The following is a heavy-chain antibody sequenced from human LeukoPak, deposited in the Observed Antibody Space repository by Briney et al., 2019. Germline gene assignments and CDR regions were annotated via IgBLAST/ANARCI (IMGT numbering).Heavy chain of an antibody. V-gene: IGHV4-34*01. Sequence: SDTLSLTCAVYGGSFSGYYWSWIRQPPGKGLEWIGEINHSGSTNYNPSLKSRVTISVDTSKNQFSLKLSSVTAADTAVYYCARGRKVVAAWDAFDIWGQGTMVTVSS. CDR1: GGSFSGYY. CDR2: INHSGST. CDR3: ARGRKVVAAWDAFDI. D-gene: IGHD2-15*01. J-gene: IGHJ3*02.